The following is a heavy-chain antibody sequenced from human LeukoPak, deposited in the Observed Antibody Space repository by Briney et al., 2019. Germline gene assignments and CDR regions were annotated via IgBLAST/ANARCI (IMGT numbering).Heavy chain of an antibody. J-gene: IGHJ6*02. V-gene: IGHV3-23*01. CDR2: ISGSGGST. CDR3: AKGAQADRYYYYYYGMDV. D-gene: IGHD1-14*01. Sequence: GGSLRLSCAASGFTFSSYAMSWVRQAPGKGLEWVSAISGSGGSTYYADSVKGRFTISRDNSKNTLYLQMNSLRAEDTAVYYCAKGAQADRYYYYYYGMDVWGQGTTVTVS. CDR1: GFTFSSYA.